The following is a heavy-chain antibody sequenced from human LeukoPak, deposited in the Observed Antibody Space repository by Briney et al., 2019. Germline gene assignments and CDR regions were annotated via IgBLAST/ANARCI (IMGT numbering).Heavy chain of an antibody. J-gene: IGHJ4*02. D-gene: IGHD3-10*01. CDR1: GFTFDDYT. CDR2: ISWDGGST. V-gene: IGHV3-43*01. CDR3: AKDGGGYYYGSGSYSDGDRYFDY. Sequence: GGSLRLSCAASGFTFDDYTMHWVRQAPGKGLEWVSLISWDGGSTYYADSVKGRFTISRDNSKNSLYLQMNSLRTEDTALYYCAKDGGGYYYGSGSYSDGDRYFDYWGQGTLVTVSS.